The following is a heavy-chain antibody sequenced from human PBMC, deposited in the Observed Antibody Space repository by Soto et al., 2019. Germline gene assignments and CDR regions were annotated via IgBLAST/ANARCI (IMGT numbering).Heavy chain of an antibody. Sequence: SETLSLTCVVSGGSLSSYYWSWIRQPPGKGLEWIGYIYYSGSTNYNPSLKSRVTISVDTSKNQFSLKLSSVTAADTAVYYCSRTWRSPNDYWGRRTLVTVSS. D-gene: IGHD6-6*01. CDR2: IYYSGST. V-gene: IGHV4-59*01. CDR1: GGSLSSYY. CDR3: SRTWRSPNDY. J-gene: IGHJ4*01.